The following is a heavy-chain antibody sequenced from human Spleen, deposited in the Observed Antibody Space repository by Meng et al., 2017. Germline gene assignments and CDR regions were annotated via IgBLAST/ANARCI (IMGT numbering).Heavy chain of an antibody. CDR2: IYYSGSS. Sequence: SETLSLTCTVSGASISSHYWSWIRQPPGKGLEWIGYIYYSGSSNYNPSLKSRVTISVDTSKNQVSLKLNAVTAADTAVYYCARSYNTAMVAGFDPWGQGTLVTVSS. V-gene: IGHV4-59*11. D-gene: IGHD5-18*01. CDR3: ARSYNTAMVAGFDP. J-gene: IGHJ5*02. CDR1: GASISSHY.